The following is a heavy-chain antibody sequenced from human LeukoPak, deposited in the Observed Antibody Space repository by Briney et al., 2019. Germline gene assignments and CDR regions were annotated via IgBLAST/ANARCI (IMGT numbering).Heavy chain of an antibody. CDR2: ISYSTST. Sequence: SETLSLTCTVSGSSITTSNYYWAWIRQPPGQGLEWIGTISYSTSTYYNPSLKIIVTLSVDTSKSQLSLNLKSMAAADMAVYYCARHSVVDMTYFHGYPSHFDPWGHGTLVTVSS. CDR3: ARHSVVDMTYFHGYPSHFDP. J-gene: IGHJ5*02. V-gene: IGHV4-39*01. CDR1: GSSITTSNYY. D-gene: IGHD5-12*01.